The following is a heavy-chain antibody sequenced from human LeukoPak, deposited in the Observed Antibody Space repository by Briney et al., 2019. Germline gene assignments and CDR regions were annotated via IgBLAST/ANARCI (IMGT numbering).Heavy chain of an antibody. CDR1: GYSISSTYY. J-gene: IGHJ4*02. Sequence: SETLSLTCTVSGYSISSTYYGGWIRQPPGKGLEWIASISHSGGTYYNPSLKSRVTISVDTSKNQFSLKLSSVTAADTAVYYCARVNTPVATFDDWGQGTLVTVSS. CDR2: ISHSGGT. CDR3: ARVNTPVATFDD. V-gene: IGHV4-38-2*02. D-gene: IGHD5-18*01.